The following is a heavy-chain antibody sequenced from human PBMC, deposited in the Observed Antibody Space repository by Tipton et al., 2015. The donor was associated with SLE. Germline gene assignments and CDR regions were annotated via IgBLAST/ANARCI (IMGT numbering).Heavy chain of an antibody. Sequence: TLSLTCTVSGDSISSGLYYWSWIRQPAGKGLEWIGRIYTSGSTNYNPSLKSRVTISVDTSKNQFSLKLSSVTAADTAVYYCARERLYSSSWFSDWGQGTLVTVSS. CDR1: GDSISSGLYY. D-gene: IGHD6-13*01. CDR2: IYTSGST. CDR3: ARERLYSSSWFSD. J-gene: IGHJ4*02. V-gene: IGHV4-61*02.